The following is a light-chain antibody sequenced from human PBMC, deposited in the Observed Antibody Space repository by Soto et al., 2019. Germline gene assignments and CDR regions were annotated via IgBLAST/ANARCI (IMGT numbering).Light chain of an antibody. V-gene: IGKV3-15*01. Sequence: EIVMTQSPATLSVSPGEKTTLSCRASQGISSTLAWYQQKPGKAPKLLIYGASTRQTGIPARFSGSGSGTEFTLTISSLQSEDFAIYYCQQDNNWPQTFGQGTKVDIK. J-gene: IGKJ1*01. CDR2: GAS. CDR3: QQDNNWPQT. CDR1: QGISST.